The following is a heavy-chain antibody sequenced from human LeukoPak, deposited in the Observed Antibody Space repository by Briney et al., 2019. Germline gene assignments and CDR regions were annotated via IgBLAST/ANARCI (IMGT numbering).Heavy chain of an antibody. J-gene: IGHJ5*02. Sequence: GASVKVSCKASGYTFTSYGIGWVRQAPGQGLEWMGWISAYNGNTNSVQKLQGRVTMTTDTSTSTAYMELRSLRSDDTAVYYCARGERYFDWLFSHDWFDPWGQGTLVTVSS. CDR3: ARGERYFDWLFSHDWFDP. CDR2: ISAYNGNT. V-gene: IGHV1-18*01. D-gene: IGHD3-9*01. CDR1: GYTFTSYG.